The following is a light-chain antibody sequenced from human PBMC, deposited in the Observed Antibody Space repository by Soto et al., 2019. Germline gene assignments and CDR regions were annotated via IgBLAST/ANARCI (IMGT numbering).Light chain of an antibody. CDR3: QKCRSVTL. J-gene: IGKJ3*01. Sequence: DIQMTQSPSSLSASVGDRVTITCRASQGISNYIAWYQQKPGKAPKLLIYAASTLQSGVPSRFSGSGSGTDSTLTINSLHPEDVAPYCCQKCRSVTLFGPGTKLDIK. CDR2: AAS. CDR1: QGISNY. V-gene: IGKV1-27*01.